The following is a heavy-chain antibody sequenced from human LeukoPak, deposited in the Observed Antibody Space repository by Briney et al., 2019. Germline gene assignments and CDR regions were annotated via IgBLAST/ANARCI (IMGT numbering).Heavy chain of an antibody. D-gene: IGHD2-2*01. V-gene: IGHV4-39*07. CDR1: GGSISSSSYY. CDR3: ARGGGCSSTSCYLGAFDY. CDR2: IYYSGST. J-gene: IGHJ4*02. Sequence: SETLSLTCTVSGGSISSSSYYWGWIRQPPGKGLEWIGSIYYSGSTYYNPSLKSRVTISVDTSRNQFSLKLSSVTAADTAVYYCARGGGCSSTSCYLGAFDYWGQGTLVTVSS.